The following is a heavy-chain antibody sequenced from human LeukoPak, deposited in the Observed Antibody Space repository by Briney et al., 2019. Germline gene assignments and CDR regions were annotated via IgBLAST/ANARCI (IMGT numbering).Heavy chain of an antibody. CDR2: INPSGGST. J-gene: IGHJ4*02. CDR3: ARSQAPGYSYGQFDY. CDR1: GYTFTSYY. V-gene: IGHV1-46*01. Sequence: ASVKVSCKASGYTFTSYYMHWVRQAPGQGLEWMGIINPSGGSTSYAQKFQGRVTMTRDMSTSTVYMELSSLRPEDTAVYYCARSQAPGYSYGQFDYWGQGTLVTVSS. D-gene: IGHD5-18*01.